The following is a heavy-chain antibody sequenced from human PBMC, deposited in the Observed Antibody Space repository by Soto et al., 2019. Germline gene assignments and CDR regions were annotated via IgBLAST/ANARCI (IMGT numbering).Heavy chain of an antibody. CDR2: IYYSGST. V-gene: IGHV4-34*01. CDR3: ARKEAAVTIDY. CDR1: GGSFSGYY. J-gene: IGHJ4*02. Sequence: SETLSLTCAVYGGSFSGYYWSWIRQPPGKGLEWIGSIYYSGSTYYNPSLKSRVTISVDTSKNQFSLKLSSVTAADTAVYYCARKEAAVTIDYWGQGTLVTVSS. D-gene: IGHD4-17*01.